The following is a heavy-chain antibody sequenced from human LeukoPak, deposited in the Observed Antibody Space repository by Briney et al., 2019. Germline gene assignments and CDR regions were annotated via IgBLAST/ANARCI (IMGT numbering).Heavy chain of an antibody. CDR2: IRSDGTTK. D-gene: IGHD6-19*01. V-gene: IGHV3-30*02. Sequence: GGSLRLSCAASAFTFSNYGMHWVRQAPGKGLEWVAFIRSDGTTKYYADSVKGRFTISRDNSKNTLYLQINSLRGEDTAVYYCVKDEVFSSGWYFDYWGQGTLVTVSS. CDR1: AFTFSNYG. J-gene: IGHJ4*02. CDR3: VKDEVFSSGWYFDY.